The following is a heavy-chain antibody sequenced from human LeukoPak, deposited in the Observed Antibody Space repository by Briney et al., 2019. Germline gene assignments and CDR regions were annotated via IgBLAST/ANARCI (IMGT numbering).Heavy chain of an antibody. D-gene: IGHD1-1*01. V-gene: IGHV2-26*01. Sequence: SGPVLVKPTETLTLTCTVSGFSLSNNRMGVSWIRRPPGKALEWLAHIVSNDEKSYSTSLKSRLTISKDTSKSQVILIMTNMDPVDTATYYCARLRGLQLELRDWGQGTLVTVSS. CDR2: IVSNDEK. CDR3: ARLRGLQLELRD. CDR1: GFSLSNNRMG. J-gene: IGHJ4*02.